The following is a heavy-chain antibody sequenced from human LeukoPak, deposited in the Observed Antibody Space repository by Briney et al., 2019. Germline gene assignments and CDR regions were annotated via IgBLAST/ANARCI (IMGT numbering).Heavy chain of an antibody. J-gene: IGHJ4*02. CDR1: GFTFSTYA. D-gene: IGHD3-22*01. CDR2: ISGSGGST. V-gene: IGHV3-23*01. CDR3: ARGAYYYED. Sequence: GGSLRLSCAASGFTFSTYAMSWVRQAPGKGLEWVSAISGSGGSTYYADSVRGRFTISRDNSKNMLYLQMNSLRAEDTAVYYCARGAYYYEDWGQGTLVTVSS.